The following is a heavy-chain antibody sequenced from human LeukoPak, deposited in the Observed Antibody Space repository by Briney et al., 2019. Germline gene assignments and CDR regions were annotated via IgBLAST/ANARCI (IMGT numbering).Heavy chain of an antibody. CDR1: GGSISSYY. CDR2: IYTSGST. J-gene: IGHJ6*02. D-gene: IGHD6-13*01. V-gene: IGHV4-4*07. Sequence: PSETLSLTCTVSGGSISSYYWSWIRQPAGKGLEWIGRIYTSGSTNYNPSLKSRVTMSVDTSKNQFSLKLSSVTAADTAVYYCAKGIAAAGRGSYYYGMDVWGQGTTVTVSS. CDR3: AKGIAAAGRGSYYYGMDV.